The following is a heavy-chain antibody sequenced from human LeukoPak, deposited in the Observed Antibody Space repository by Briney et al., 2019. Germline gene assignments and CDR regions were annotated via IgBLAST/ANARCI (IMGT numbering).Heavy chain of an antibody. CDR2: IIHSGSN. J-gene: IGHJ6*03. V-gene: IGHV4-34*01. CDR3: ARGPRITMVRGVSYYYYYYMDV. D-gene: IGHD3-10*01. Sequence: SETLSLTCAVYGGSFSGYYWSWIRQPPGKGLEWIGEIIHSGSNDYNPSLKSRVTISVDTSKNQFSLKLSSVTAADTAVYYCARGPRITMVRGVSYYYYYYMDVWGKGTTVTISS. CDR1: GGSFSGYY.